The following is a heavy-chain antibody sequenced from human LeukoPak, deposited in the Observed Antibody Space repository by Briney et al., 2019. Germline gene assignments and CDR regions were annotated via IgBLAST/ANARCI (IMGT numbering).Heavy chain of an antibody. CDR3: VKVDGYSSGWLPDY. Sequence: PGGSLRLSCSASGFTFSNYAMQWVRQAPRKGLECVSTISIDGGRTYYADSVKGRFTISRDNSTNTLYIQMNIVGAEDTAVYFFVKVDGYSSGWLPDYWGQGTLATVSS. V-gene: IGHV3-64*05. J-gene: IGHJ4*02. CDR2: ISIDGGRT. D-gene: IGHD6-19*01. CDR1: GFTFSNYA.